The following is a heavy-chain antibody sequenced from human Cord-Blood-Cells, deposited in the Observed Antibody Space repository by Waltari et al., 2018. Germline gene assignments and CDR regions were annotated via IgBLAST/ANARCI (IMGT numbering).Heavy chain of an antibody. D-gene: IGHD2-15*01. J-gene: IGHJ5*02. Sequence: QLVQSGAEVKKPGASVKVSCKASGYTFTSYGISWVRQAPGQGLEWMGWISAYNGNTNYAQKLQGRVTMTTDTSTSTAYMELRSLRSDDTAVYYWARVNCSGGSCYFGWFDPWGQGTLVTVSS. V-gene: IGHV1-18*01. CDR2: ISAYNGNT. CDR1: GYTFTSYG. CDR3: ARVNCSGGSCYFGWFDP.